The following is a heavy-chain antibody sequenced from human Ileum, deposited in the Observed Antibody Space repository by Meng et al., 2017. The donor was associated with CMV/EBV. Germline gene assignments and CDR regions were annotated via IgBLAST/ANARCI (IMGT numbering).Heavy chain of an antibody. D-gene: IGHD3-16*01. CDR2: ISGSGGSA. CDR1: GFTFSNNV. CDR3: VTVDHPFWGSLGP. V-gene: IGHV3-23*01. Sequence: GESLKISCAASGFTFSNNVMNWVRQAPGKGLEWVSTISGSGGSANYADSVKGRFTISRDNSKNTLYLQIHSLRADDTAVHYCVTVDHPFWGSLGPWGQGTLVTVSS. J-gene: IGHJ1*01.